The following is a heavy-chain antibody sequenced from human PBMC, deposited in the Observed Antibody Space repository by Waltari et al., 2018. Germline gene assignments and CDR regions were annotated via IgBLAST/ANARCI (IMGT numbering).Heavy chain of an antibody. CDR2: MNPNRGNT. J-gene: IGHJ5*02. CDR1: GYTFTSYD. D-gene: IGHD6-13*01. Sequence: QVQLVQSGAEVKKPGASVKVSCKASGYTFTSYDINWVRQATGQGLEWMGWMNPNRGNTGYAQKFQGRVTITRNTSISTAYMELSSLRSEDTAVYYCARESRAAAGTGFDPWGQGTLVTVSS. CDR3: ARESRAAAGTGFDP. V-gene: IGHV1-8*03.